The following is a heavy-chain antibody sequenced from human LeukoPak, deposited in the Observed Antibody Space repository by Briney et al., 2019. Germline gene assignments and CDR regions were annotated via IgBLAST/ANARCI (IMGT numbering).Heavy chain of an antibody. Sequence: PSETLSLTCTVSGGSISSGSYYWSWIRQPAGKGLEWIGRIYTSGSTNYNPSLKSRVTISVDTSKNQFSLKLSSVTAADTAVYYCARVAVAGFFDYWGQGTLVTVSS. J-gene: IGHJ4*02. CDR1: GGSISSGSYY. V-gene: IGHV4-61*02. D-gene: IGHD6-19*01. CDR2: IYTSGST. CDR3: ARVAVAGFFDY.